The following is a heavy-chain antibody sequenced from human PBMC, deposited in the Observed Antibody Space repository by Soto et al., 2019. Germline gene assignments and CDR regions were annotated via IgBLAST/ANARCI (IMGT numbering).Heavy chain of an antibody. CDR3: ARTSCGGDCYCDY. J-gene: IGHJ4*02. CDR1: GGSISSSNW. V-gene: IGHV4-4*02. CDR2: IYHSGST. D-gene: IGHD2-21*02. Sequence: PSETLSLTCAVSGGSISSSNWWSWVRQPPGKGLEWIGEIYHSGSTNYNPSLKSRVTISVDKSKNQFSLKLSSVTAADTAGYYGARTSCGGDCYCDYWGQGTLVTVSS.